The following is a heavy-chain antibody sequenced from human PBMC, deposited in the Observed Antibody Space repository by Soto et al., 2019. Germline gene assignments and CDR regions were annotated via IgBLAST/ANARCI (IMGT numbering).Heavy chain of an antibody. CDR3: AKTIRSDSWYGVGS. CDR1: GFTFSSYA. Sequence: GGSLRLSCAASGFTFSSYAMGWVRQAPGKGLDLVSSISGGGSGTDYADSVKGRFTISRDNSKNTLFLQMNSLRAEDTAVYYCAKTIRSDSWYGVGSWGQGTLVTVSS. J-gene: IGHJ5*02. V-gene: IGHV3-23*01. D-gene: IGHD3-10*01. CDR2: ISGGGSGT.